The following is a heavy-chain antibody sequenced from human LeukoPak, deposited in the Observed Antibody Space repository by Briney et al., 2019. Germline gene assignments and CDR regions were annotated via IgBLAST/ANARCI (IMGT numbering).Heavy chain of an antibody. Sequence: SLRLSCAASGFTISSYGMHWVRQAPGKGLEWVAIIWYDGSNEYYADSVKGRFTISRDNSKNTLYLQMNSLRAEETAVYYCARGYCGAGDCPNVLIDYWGQGTLVTVSS. D-gene: IGHD2-21*02. CDR3: ARGYCGAGDCPNVLIDY. CDR1: GFTISSYG. V-gene: IGHV3-33*08. J-gene: IGHJ4*02. CDR2: IWYDGSNE.